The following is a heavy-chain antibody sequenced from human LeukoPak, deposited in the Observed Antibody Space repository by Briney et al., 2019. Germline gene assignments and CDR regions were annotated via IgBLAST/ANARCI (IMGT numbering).Heavy chain of an antibody. CDR2: VNHSGST. CDR3: ARVRPRSIAVAARNAFDI. V-gene: IGHV4-34*01. CDR1: GGSFSGYY. J-gene: IGHJ3*02. Sequence: SETLSLTCAVYGGSFSGYYWSWTRQPPGKGLEWIGEVNHSGSTTYNPSLKSRVTISGDTSKNQFSLKLSSVTAADTAVYYCARVRPRSIAVAARNAFDIWGQGTMVTVSS. D-gene: IGHD6-19*01.